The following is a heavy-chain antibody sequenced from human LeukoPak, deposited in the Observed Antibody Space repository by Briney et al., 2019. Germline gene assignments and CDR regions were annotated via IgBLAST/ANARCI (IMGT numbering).Heavy chain of an antibody. CDR3: GRVRPGGYSGYVIDY. CDR2: INYDGTTT. J-gene: IGHJ4*02. Sequence: GGSLRLSCAASGFNFSSYCMHWVRQAPGKGLVWISRINYDGTTTSYADSVKGRFTISRDNAKNTLYLQMNSLRAEDTAAFYCGRVRPGGYSGYVIDYWGQGTPITVSS. V-gene: IGHV3-74*01. D-gene: IGHD5-12*01. CDR1: GFNFSSYC.